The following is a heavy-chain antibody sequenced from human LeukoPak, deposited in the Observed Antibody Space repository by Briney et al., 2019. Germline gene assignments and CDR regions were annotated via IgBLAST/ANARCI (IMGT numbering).Heavy chain of an antibody. CDR3: ARGSGLTGYGWFDP. CDR1: GYTFTSYG. D-gene: IGHD3-9*01. Sequence: ASETVSCTASGYTFTSYGINWVRQAPAQGLGWVGWISEYNGNSNYAQNLQGRVTMTTDRSTTTAYMELRTLRSDDTAVYYCARGSGLTGYGWFDPWGQGTLVTVSS. J-gene: IGHJ5*02. V-gene: IGHV1-18*01. CDR2: ISEYNGNS.